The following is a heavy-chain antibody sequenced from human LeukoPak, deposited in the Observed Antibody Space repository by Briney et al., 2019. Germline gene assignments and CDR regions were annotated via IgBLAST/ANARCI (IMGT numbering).Heavy chain of an antibody. CDR1: GYTFTSYG. V-gene: IGHV1-18*01. CDR3: ATSKYQIGFDY. Sequence: ASVKVSCKASGYTFTSYGISWVRQAPGQGREWMGWISAYNGNTNYAQKLQGRVTMTTDTSTSTAYMELRSLRSDDTAVYYCATSKYQIGFDYWGQGTLVTVSS. CDR2: ISAYNGNT. J-gene: IGHJ4*02. D-gene: IGHD2-2*01.